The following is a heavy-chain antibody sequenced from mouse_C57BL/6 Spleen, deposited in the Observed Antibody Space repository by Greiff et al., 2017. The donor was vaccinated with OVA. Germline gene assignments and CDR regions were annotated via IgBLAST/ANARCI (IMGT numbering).Heavy chain of an antibody. CDR2: FYPGRGSI. D-gene: IGHD2-3*01. CDR1: GYTFPEYS. J-gene: IGHJ2*01. Sequence: QVQLQQSGAELVKPGASVKLSCKASGYTFPEYSIHWVKQRSGQGLEWIGWFYPGRGSIKYNEKFKDKATLTADTSSSTVYRELSRLTSEDTAVDCCARHGYEGCFDYWGQGTTLTGSS. CDR3: ARHGYEGCFDY. V-gene: IGHV1-62-2*01.